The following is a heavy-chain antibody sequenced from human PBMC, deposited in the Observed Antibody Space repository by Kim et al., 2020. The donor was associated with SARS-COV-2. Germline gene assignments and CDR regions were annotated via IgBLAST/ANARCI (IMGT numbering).Heavy chain of an antibody. D-gene: IGHD3-9*01. CDR1: GYTFTRYA. CDR2: INTNTGNP. CDR3: ARHDISNYYYYGMDV. V-gene: IGHV7-4-1*02. J-gene: IGHJ6*02. Sequence: ASVKVSCKASGYTFTRYAMNWVRQAPGQGLEWMGWINTNTGNPTYAQGFTGRFVVSLDTSVRTAYLQISSLKAEDTAVYYCARHDISNYYYYGMDVRGQGTTVTVSS.